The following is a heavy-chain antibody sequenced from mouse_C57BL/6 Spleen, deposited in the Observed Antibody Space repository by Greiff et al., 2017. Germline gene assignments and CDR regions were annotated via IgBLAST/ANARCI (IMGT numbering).Heavy chain of an antibody. D-gene: IGHD2-4*01. Sequence: EVQLQQSGPELVKPGASVKIPCKASGYTFTDYNMDWVKQSHGKSLEWIGDINPNNGGTIYNQKFKGKATLTVDKSSSTAYMELRILTSEDTAVYYCAREGDYARSWYFEVWGTGTTVTVSS. CDR1: GYTFTDYN. J-gene: IGHJ1*03. CDR2: INPNNGGT. CDR3: AREGDYARSWYFEV. V-gene: IGHV1-18*01.